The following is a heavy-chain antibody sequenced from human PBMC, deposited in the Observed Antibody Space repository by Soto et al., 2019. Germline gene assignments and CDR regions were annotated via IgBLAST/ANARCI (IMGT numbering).Heavy chain of an antibody. D-gene: IGHD2-2*02. CDR3: ATEYTYGSNFFDC. CDR1: GGSISSAAYY. J-gene: IGHJ4*02. Sequence: QVQLQESGPGLVKPSQTLSLTCTVSGGSISSAAYYWSWIRHHPGKGLEWIGYISHSGSTYYNPSIKSPVTITVHTSKNQFSLSSTSVTAADTAVYYCATEYTYGSNFFDCWGQGALVTVSS. V-gene: IGHV4-31*01. CDR2: ISHSGST.